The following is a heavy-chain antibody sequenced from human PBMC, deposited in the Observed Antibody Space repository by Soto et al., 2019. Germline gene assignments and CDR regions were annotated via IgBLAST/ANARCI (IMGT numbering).Heavy chain of an antibody. J-gene: IGHJ4*02. CDR2: IDSSSSNK. V-gene: IGHV3-48*02. CDR1: GFTFDSYS. Sequence: EVQLVESGGRLVQPGGSLRLSCAASGFTFDSYSMNWVRQAPGKGLEWVSYIDSSSSNKHYAASVKGRFTISRDNAKKAMYLIVCSLRDEDTAVYYCARDDDSAIALKCEYWGQGPLVTVSS. CDR3: ARDDDSAIALKCEY. D-gene: IGHD5-18*01.